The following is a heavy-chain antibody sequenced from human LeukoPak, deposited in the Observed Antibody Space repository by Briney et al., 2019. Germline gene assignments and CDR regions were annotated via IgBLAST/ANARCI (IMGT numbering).Heavy chain of an antibody. CDR3: ARGGATWIQLWLDP. CDR1: GGSFSGYY. J-gene: IGHJ5*02. D-gene: IGHD5-18*01. V-gene: IGHV4-34*01. Sequence: SETLSLTCAVSGGSFSGYYWSWIRQPPGKGLEWIGEINHSGSTNYNPSLKSRVTISVDTSKNQFSLKLSSVTAADTAVYYCARGGATWIQLWLDPWGQGTLVTVSS. CDR2: INHSGST.